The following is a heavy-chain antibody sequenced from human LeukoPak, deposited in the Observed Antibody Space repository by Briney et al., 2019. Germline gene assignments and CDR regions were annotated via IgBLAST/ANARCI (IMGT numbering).Heavy chain of an antibody. Sequence: GGSLRLTCAASGFTFSSYWMHWVRQAPGKGLVWVSRINSDGSSTSYADSVKGRFTISRDNAKNTLYLQMNSLRAEDTAVYYCARSGSSGWYDYWGQGTLVTVSS. V-gene: IGHV3-74*01. CDR2: INSDGSST. J-gene: IGHJ4*02. CDR1: GFTFSSYW. CDR3: ARSGSSGWYDY. D-gene: IGHD6-19*01.